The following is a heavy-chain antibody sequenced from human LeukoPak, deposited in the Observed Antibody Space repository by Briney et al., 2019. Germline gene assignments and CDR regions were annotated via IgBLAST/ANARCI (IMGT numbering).Heavy chain of an antibody. V-gene: IGHV4-30-2*01. CDR2: IYHSGST. CDR3: ARSIQLWPHSTFDY. CDR1: GGSISSGGYS. Sequence: SQTLSLTCAVSGGSISSGGYSWSWIRQPPGKGLEWIGYIYHSGSTYYNPSLKSRVTISVDRSKNQFSLKLSSVTAADTAVYYCARSIQLWPHSTFDYWGQGTLVTVSS. D-gene: IGHD5-18*01. J-gene: IGHJ4*02.